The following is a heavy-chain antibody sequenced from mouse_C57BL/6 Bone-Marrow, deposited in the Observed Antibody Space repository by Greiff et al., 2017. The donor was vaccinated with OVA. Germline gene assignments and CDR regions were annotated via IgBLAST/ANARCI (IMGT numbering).Heavy chain of an antibody. CDR2: INPSTGGT. Sequence: VQLQQSGPELVKPGASVKLSCKASGYSFTGYYMNWVKQSPEKSLEWIGEINPSTGGTTYNQKFKAKATLTVDKSSSTAYMQLKSLTSEDSAVYYCTLYDGSWFAYWGQGTLVTVSA. CDR1: GYSFTGYY. D-gene: IGHD2-12*01. CDR3: TLYDGSWFAY. V-gene: IGHV1-42*01. J-gene: IGHJ3*01.